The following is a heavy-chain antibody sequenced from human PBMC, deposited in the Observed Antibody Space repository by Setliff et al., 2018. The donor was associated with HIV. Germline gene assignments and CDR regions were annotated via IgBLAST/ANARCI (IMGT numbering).Heavy chain of an antibody. CDR1: GGSVNSYF. CDR2: IYYSGST. D-gene: IGHD3-3*01. Sequence: SETLSLTCFVSGGSVNSYFWSWIRQPPGKGLEWIGYIYYSGSTDYNPSLKSRVTILVDTSKNQISLKLTSVTAADTAVYYCARGGLGVVTSFDSWGPGTLVTVSS. J-gene: IGHJ4*02. CDR3: ARGGLGVVTSFDS. V-gene: IGHV4-59*02.